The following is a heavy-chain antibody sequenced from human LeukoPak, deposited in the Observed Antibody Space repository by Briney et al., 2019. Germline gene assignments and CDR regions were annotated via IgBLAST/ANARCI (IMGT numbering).Heavy chain of an antibody. CDR1: GGSISSSSYY. Sequence: PSETLSLTCTVSGGSISSSSYYWGWIRQPPGKGLEWIGSIYYSGSTYYNPSLKSRVTISVDTSKNQFSLKLSSVTAADTAVYYCARDGTPENFDYWGQGTLVTVSS. CDR3: ARDGTPENFDY. J-gene: IGHJ4*02. D-gene: IGHD1-1*01. V-gene: IGHV4-39*07. CDR2: IYYSGST.